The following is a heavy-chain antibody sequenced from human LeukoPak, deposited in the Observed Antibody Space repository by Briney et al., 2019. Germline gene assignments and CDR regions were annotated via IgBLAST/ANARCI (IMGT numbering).Heavy chain of an antibody. Sequence: PGGSLRLSCAASGFTFDDYAMHWVRQAPGKGLEWVSGISWNSCSIGYADSVKGRFTISRDNAKNSLYLQMNSLRAEDMALYYCSKDIGRYCSGGSCYDYWGQGTLVTVSS. J-gene: IGHJ4*02. CDR3: SKDIGRYCSGGSCYDY. D-gene: IGHD2-15*01. CDR2: ISWNSCSI. V-gene: IGHV3-9*03. CDR1: GFTFDDYA.